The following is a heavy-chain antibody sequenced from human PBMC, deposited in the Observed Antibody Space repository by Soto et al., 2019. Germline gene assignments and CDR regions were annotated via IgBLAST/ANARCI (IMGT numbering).Heavy chain of an antibody. D-gene: IGHD5-12*01. V-gene: IGHV3-23*01. J-gene: IGHJ4*02. CDR2: ITGGGTSI. CDR1: GFDFSGYA. CDR3: EKHQYSFAHYIDH. Sequence: GGSLRLSCAASGFDFSGYAMGWVRQAPGKGLQWVSVITGGGTSIYYAASVKGRFSIARDKSSNTLVLHMSSLRAEDTALYYCEKHQYSFAHYIDHWGQGNQVTVSS.